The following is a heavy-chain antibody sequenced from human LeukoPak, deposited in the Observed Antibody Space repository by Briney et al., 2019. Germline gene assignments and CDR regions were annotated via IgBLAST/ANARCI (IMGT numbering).Heavy chain of an antibody. J-gene: IGHJ4*02. CDR1: GGSISSYY. D-gene: IGHD4-17*01. V-gene: IGHV4-59*01. CDR3: ASNDYGDYQSDY. CDR2: VYNSGST. Sequence: SETLSLTCTVSGGSISSYYWSWIRQPPGKGLEWIGYVYNSGSTNYNPSLKSRVIISVDTSKNQFSLKLTSVTTADTAMYYCASNDYGDYQSDYWGQGTLVTVSS.